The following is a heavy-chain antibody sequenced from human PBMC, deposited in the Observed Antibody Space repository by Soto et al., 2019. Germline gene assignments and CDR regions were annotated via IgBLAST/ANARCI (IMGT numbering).Heavy chain of an antibody. J-gene: IGHJ4*02. CDR1: GYIFTNFW. Sequence: GESLKISCKGSGYIFTNFWIGWVRQMPGQGLEWMGIISPADSYTRYSPSFQGQITISVDKSISTVELQWSSLKASDTAMYYCARRGGFDSLPDYWGQGTLVTVSS. CDR3: ARRGGFDSLPDY. CDR2: ISPADSYT. V-gene: IGHV5-51*01. D-gene: IGHD5-12*01.